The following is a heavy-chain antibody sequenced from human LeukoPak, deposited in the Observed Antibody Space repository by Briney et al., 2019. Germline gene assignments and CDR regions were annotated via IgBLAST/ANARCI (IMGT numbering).Heavy chain of an antibody. CDR3: ARNGTMAGAGTELDY. CDR1: VGSFSVYY. CDR2: INHSGST. J-gene: IGHJ4*02. D-gene: IGHD6-13*01. V-gene: IGHV4-34*01. Sequence: SETLSLTCAVYVGSFSVYYSSCIPQPPGKGREWIWQINHSGSTNYNPSLKSRVTISVETSKNQFSLKLSSVTAAGTAVYYGARNGTMAGAGTELDYWGQGTLVTASS.